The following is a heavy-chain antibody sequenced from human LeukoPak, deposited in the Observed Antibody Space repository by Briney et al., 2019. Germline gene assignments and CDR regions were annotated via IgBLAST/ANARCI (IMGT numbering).Heavy chain of an antibody. D-gene: IGHD3-10*01. CDR2: IKQDGGEK. CDR1: GFTFSSYW. J-gene: IGHJ4*02. Sequence: AGGSLRLSCAASGFTFSSYWMSWVRQAPGKGLEWVANIKQDGGEKYYVDSVKGRFTVSRDNAKNSLFLHMQSLRAEDTAVYYCTRDTQGSRIYSTDYWGQGTLVTVSS. CDR3: TRDTQGSRIYSTDY. V-gene: IGHV3-7*01.